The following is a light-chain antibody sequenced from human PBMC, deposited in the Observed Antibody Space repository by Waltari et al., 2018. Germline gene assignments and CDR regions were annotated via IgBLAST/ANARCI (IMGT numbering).Light chain of an antibody. CDR2: GDS. V-gene: IGKV3-20*01. CDR3: QQYGSSPLYT. CDR1: QSVSSSY. J-gene: IGKJ2*01. Sequence: EIVFTQSPRTLSLSPGERATLPCRARQSVSSSYLAWYHQQPGQAPRLLIYGDSSRASGIPDRFSGSGSGSDFALTISRLEPEDFAGYYCQQYGSSPLYTFCQGTKLEIK.